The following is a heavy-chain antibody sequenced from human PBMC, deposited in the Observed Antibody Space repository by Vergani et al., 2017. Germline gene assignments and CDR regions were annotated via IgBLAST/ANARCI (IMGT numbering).Heavy chain of an antibody. CDR3: ARDSLRTNAFDI. J-gene: IGHJ3*02. CDR2: INSDGSST. Sequence: AASGFTFSSYWMHWVRQAPGKGLVWVSRINSDGSSTSYADSVKSRFTISRDNAKNTLYLQMNSLRAEDTAVYYCARDSLRTNAFDIWGQGTMVTVSS. V-gene: IGHV3-74*01. CDR1: GFTFSSYW.